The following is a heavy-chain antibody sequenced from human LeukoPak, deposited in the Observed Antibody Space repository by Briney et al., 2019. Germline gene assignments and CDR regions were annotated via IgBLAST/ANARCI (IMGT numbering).Heavy chain of an antibody. Sequence: SGGSLRLSCAASGFTFSSYGMSWVRQAPGKGLEWVSTITGSGGSTYYADSVKGRFTISRDNSKNTLYLQMNSLRPEDTAIYYCAKARSHSGYEPFDDWGQGTLVTVSS. V-gene: IGHV3-23*01. CDR1: GFTFSSYG. CDR2: ITGSGGST. J-gene: IGHJ4*02. CDR3: AKARSHSGYEPFDD. D-gene: IGHD5-12*01.